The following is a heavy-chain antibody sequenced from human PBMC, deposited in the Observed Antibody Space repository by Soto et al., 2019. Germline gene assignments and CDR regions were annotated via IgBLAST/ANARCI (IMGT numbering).Heavy chain of an antibody. D-gene: IGHD3-10*01. Sequence: GGSLRLSCAASGFTFSIYAMSWVRQAPGKGLEWVSAISGSGGSTYYADSVKGRFTISRDNSKNTLYLQMNSLRAEDTAVYYCAKGWGYYGSGSSSYDYWGQGTLVTVSS. CDR2: ISGSGGST. V-gene: IGHV3-23*01. CDR3: AKGWGYYGSGSSSYDY. CDR1: GFTFSIYA. J-gene: IGHJ4*02.